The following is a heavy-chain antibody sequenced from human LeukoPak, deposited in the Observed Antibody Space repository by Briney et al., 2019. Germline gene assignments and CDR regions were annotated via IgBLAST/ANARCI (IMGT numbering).Heavy chain of an antibody. Sequence: SETLSLTCTVSGGSISSSSYYWGWIRQPPGKGLEWIGSICYSGSTYYNPSLKSRVTISVDTSKNQFSLKLSSVTAADTAVYYCARGPRNVDTAMVTYYYMDVWGKGTTVTVSS. CDR1: GGSISSSSYY. J-gene: IGHJ6*03. CDR3: ARGPRNVDTAMVTYYYMDV. V-gene: IGHV4-39*07. CDR2: ICYSGST. D-gene: IGHD5-18*01.